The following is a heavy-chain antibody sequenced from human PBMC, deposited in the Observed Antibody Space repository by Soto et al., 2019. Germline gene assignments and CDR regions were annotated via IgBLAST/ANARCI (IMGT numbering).Heavy chain of an antibody. CDR3: ARSMGREIDY. J-gene: IGHJ4*02. Sequence: QVQLQQWCAGLLKPSETLSLTCAVYGGSFSGYYWSWIRQPPGKGLEWIGEINHSGSTNYNPSLKSRVYISVDPSKNHFYLKVSSGNAAYTAVYYCARSMGREIDYWGQGTLVTVYS. CDR1: GGSFSGYY. V-gene: IGHV4-34*01. CDR2: INHSGST. D-gene: IGHD2-15*01.